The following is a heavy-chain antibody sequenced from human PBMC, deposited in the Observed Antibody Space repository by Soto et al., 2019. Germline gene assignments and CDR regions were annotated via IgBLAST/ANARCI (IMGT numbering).Heavy chain of an antibody. V-gene: IGHV1-18*04. D-gene: IGHD6-19*01. Sequence: ASVKVSCKASGYTFTSYGISWVRQAPGQGLEWMGWISAYNGNTNYAQKLQGRVTMTTDTSTSTAYMELRSLRSDDTAVYYCAREPGISWLGGYYYYGMDVWGHGTTVTVSS. CDR2: ISAYNGNT. CDR1: GYTFTSYG. J-gene: IGHJ6*02. CDR3: AREPGISWLGGYYYYGMDV.